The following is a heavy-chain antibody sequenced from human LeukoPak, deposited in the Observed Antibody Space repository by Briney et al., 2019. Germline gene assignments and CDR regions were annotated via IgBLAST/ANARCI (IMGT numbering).Heavy chain of an antibody. CDR1: GFTVSSSS. J-gene: IGHJ4*02. CDR3: ARDVAAPGGVYFDY. Sequence: GGSLRLSCAASGFTVSSSSMSWVRQAPGKGLVWVSVIYTGGTTYYADSVKGRFTISRDNSKNTLYLQMNSLRAEDTAVYYCARDVAAPGGVYFDYWGQGTLVTVSS. D-gene: IGHD3-16*01. V-gene: IGHV3-66*01. CDR2: IYTGGTT.